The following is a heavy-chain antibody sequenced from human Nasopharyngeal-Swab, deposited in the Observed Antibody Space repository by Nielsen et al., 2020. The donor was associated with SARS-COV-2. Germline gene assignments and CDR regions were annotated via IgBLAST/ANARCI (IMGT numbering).Heavy chain of an antibody. J-gene: IGHJ4*02. CDR3: TAVADHTFDY. CDR1: GFTFSDYY. Sequence: GESLKISCAASGFTFSDYYMSWIRQAPGKGLEWVSYISSSSSYANYADSVKGRFTISRDNAKNSLYLQMNSLRAEDTAVYYCTAVADHTFDYLGQGTLVTVSS. D-gene: IGHD6-19*01. CDR2: ISSSSSYA. V-gene: IGHV3-11*06.